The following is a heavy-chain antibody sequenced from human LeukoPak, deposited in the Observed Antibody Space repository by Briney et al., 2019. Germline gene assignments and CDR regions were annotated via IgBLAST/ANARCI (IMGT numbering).Heavy chain of an antibody. CDR2: INPNSGGT. D-gene: IGHD2-2*01. V-gene: IGHV1-2*02. CDR3: ARVEVPGANWFDP. CDR1: GYTFTDYS. J-gene: IGHJ5*02. Sequence: ASVKVSCKASGYTFTDYSMHWVRQAPGQGLEWMGWINPNSGGTSYAQKFQGRVTMTRDTSITTAYMELSSLRSDDTAVYYCARVEVPGANWFDPWGQGTLVTVSS.